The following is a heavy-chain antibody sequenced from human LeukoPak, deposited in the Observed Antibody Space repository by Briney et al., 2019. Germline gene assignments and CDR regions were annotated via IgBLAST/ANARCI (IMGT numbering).Heavy chain of an antibody. J-gene: IGHJ4*02. Sequence: GGSLRLSCAASGFTVSSNYMSWVRQAPGKGLEWVANIKQDGSEKYYVDSVKGRFTISRDNAKNSLYLQMNSLRAEDMAVYYCARYCSGGSCYDYWGQGTLVTVSS. CDR1: GFTVSSNY. CDR2: IKQDGSEK. D-gene: IGHD2-15*01. CDR3: ARYCSGGSCYDY. V-gene: IGHV3-7*01.